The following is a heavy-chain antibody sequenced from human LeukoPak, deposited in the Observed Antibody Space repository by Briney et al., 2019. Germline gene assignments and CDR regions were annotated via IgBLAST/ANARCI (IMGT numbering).Heavy chain of an antibody. CDR3: ALTPRGEIDY. CDR2: IYHSGST. J-gene: IGHJ4*02. V-gene: IGHV4-38-2*02. CDR1: GYSISSGYY. D-gene: IGHD3-10*01. Sequence: SETLSLTCTVSGYSISSGYYWGWIRQPPGKGLEWIGSIYHSGSTYYNPSLKSRVTISLDTSKNQFSLKLSSVTAADTAVYYCALTPRGEIDYWGQGPLVTVSS.